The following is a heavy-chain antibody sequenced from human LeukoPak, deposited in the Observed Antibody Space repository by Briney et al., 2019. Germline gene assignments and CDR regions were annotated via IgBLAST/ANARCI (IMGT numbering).Heavy chain of an antibody. Sequence: ASVKVSCKASGYTFTSYGISWVRQAPGQGLKWMGWISAYNGNTNYAQKLQGRVTMTTDTSTSTAYMELRSLRSDDTAAYYCARSLPYYDNSGYSLWGQGTLVTVSS. CDR3: ARSLPYYDNSGYSL. CDR2: ISAYNGNT. J-gene: IGHJ4*02. CDR1: GYTFTSYG. D-gene: IGHD3-22*01. V-gene: IGHV1-18*01.